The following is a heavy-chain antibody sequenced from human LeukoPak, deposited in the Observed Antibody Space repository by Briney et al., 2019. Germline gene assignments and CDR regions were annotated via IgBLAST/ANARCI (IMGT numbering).Heavy chain of an antibody. CDR3: ARGKSVIDY. CDR2: IYYSGST. D-gene: IGHD5/OR15-5a*01. CDR1: GGSISSYY. Sequence: SETLSLTCTVSGGSISSYYWSWIRQPPGKGLEWIGCIYYSGSTNYNPSLKSRVTISVDTSKNQFSLKLSSVTAADTAVYYCARGKSVIDYWGQGTLVTVSS. V-gene: IGHV4-59*01. J-gene: IGHJ4*02.